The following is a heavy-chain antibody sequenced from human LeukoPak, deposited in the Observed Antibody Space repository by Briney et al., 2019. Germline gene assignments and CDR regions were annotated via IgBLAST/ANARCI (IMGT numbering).Heavy chain of an antibody. D-gene: IGHD4-17*01. V-gene: IGHV3-74*01. Sequence: GGSLRLSCAASGFTFSSYWMHWVRQAPGKGLVWVSRINSDGSSTSYADSVKGRFTISRDNAKNTLYLQMNSLRAEDTAVYYCARDPPYGDYRGYYYYYGMDVWGQGTTVTVSS. J-gene: IGHJ6*02. CDR3: ARDPPYGDYRGYYYYYGMDV. CDR1: GFTFSSYW. CDR2: INSDGSST.